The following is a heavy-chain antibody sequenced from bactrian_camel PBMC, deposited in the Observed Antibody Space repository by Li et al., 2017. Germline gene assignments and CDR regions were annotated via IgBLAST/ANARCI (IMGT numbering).Heavy chain of an antibody. CDR2: VYVNGRGT. J-gene: IGHJ6*01. Sequence: QVQLVESGGGLVQPGGSLRLSCAASGFAIGSSHMSWVRQAPGKGLEWVSAVYVNGRGTGYADSVKGRFTISRDNAKNTVALQMNNLKSEDTTLYYCATALYGGTDFGYWGQGTQVTVS. V-gene: IGHV3-2*01. CDR1: GFAIGSSH. CDR3: ATALYGGTDFGY. D-gene: IGHD5*01.